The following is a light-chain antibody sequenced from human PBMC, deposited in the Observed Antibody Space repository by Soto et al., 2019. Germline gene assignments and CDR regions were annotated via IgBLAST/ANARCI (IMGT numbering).Light chain of an antibody. CDR2: GVS. Sequence: QSALTQPASVSGSPGQSITISCAGTSSDIGGSNYVSWYQQHPGKAPKPMIYGVSNRPSGVSNRFSGSKSGNTASLTISGLQAEDEADYFCYSSRSSSSTFYVFGTGTKLTVL. CDR1: SSDIGGSNY. CDR3: YSSRSSSSTFYV. J-gene: IGLJ1*01. V-gene: IGLV2-14*03.